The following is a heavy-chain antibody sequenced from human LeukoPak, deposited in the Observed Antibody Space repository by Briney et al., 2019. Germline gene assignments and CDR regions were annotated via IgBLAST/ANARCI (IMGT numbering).Heavy chain of an antibody. CDR1: GFTFDDYA. CDR3: AKDKFMGGSSAGTFCFDY. V-gene: IGHV3-43*02. J-gene: IGHJ4*02. D-gene: IGHD6-6*01. CDR2: ISSSSSYI. Sequence: PGGSLRLSCAASGFTFDDYAMHWVRQAPGKGLEWVSSISSSSSYIYYADSAKGRFTISRDNSKNSLYLQMNSLRTEDTALYYCAKDKFMGGSSAGTFCFDYWGQGTLVTVSS.